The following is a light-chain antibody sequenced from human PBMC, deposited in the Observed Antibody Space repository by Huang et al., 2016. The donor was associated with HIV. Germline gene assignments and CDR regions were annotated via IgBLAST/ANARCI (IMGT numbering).Light chain of an antibody. Sequence: DIQMTQSPSSLSASVGDRVTFPCRASQGISNFLAWYQHKPGKVPKLLIYAASTLQSGVPARFSGSGSGTDFTLTISSLQPEDVATYYCQKYNSAPRTFGQGTKVEIK. CDR3: QKYNSAPRT. CDR1: QGISNF. J-gene: IGKJ1*01. V-gene: IGKV1-27*01. CDR2: AAS.